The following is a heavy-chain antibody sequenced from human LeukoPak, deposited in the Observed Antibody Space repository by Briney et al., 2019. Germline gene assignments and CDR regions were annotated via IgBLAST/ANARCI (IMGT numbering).Heavy chain of an antibody. CDR1: GGSISSGSYY. Sequence: PSETLSLTCTVSGGSISSGSYYWSWIRQPPGKGLEWIGYIYYSGSTNYNPSLKSRVTISVDTSKNQFSLKLSSVTAADTAVYYCARAVVVAANVNWFDPWGQGTLVTVSS. D-gene: IGHD2-15*01. V-gene: IGHV4-61*01. CDR3: ARAVVVAANVNWFDP. J-gene: IGHJ5*02. CDR2: IYYSGST.